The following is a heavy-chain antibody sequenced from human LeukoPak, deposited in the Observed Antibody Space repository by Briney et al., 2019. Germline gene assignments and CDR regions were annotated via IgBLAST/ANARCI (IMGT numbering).Heavy chain of an antibody. Sequence: GSLRLSCAASGFTFSSYWMSWVRQAPGKWLEWVANIKQDGSEKYYVDSVKGRFTISRDNAKNSLYLQMNSLRAEDTAVYYCARDRRLELYFDYWGQGTLVTVSS. D-gene: IGHD1-7*01. CDR1: GFTFSSYW. CDR3: ARDRRLELYFDY. J-gene: IGHJ4*02. CDR2: IKQDGSEK. V-gene: IGHV3-7*01.